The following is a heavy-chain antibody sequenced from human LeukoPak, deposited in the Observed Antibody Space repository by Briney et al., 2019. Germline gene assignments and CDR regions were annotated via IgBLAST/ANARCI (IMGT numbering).Heavy chain of an antibody. J-gene: IGHJ4*02. V-gene: IGHV4-34*01. D-gene: IGHD3-22*01. CDR1: GGSFSGYY. Sequence: PSETLSLTCAVYGGSFSGYYWSWIRQPPGKGLEWIGTLYYSGKTYYNPSLKSRVTISIDTSKNQFSLKLTSATAADTAVYYCARGEGPYDSSVFFGWGQGTLVTVSS. CDR3: ARGEGPYDSSVFFG. CDR2: LYYSGKT.